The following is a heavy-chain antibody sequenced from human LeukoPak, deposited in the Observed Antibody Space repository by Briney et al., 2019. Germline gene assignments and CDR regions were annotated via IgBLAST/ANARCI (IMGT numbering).Heavy chain of an antibody. D-gene: IGHD3-10*02. CDR2: ISSSSSYI. V-gene: IGHV3-21*01. Sequence: GGSLRLSCAASGFTLSSCSMKWVRQAPGKGLEWVSFISSSSSYIYYADSVKGRFTISRDNAKNSLYLQMNSLIAEDTAVYYCARGTMFPYYFDYWGQGTLVTVSS. J-gene: IGHJ4*02. CDR3: ARGTMFPYYFDY. CDR1: GFTLSSCS.